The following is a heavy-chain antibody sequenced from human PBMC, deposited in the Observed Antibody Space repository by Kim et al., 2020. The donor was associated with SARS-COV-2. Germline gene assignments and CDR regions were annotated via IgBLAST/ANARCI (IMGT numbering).Heavy chain of an antibody. CDR3: AKDWSDGSGKGY. Sequence: GGSLRLSCAASGFTFSSYGMHWVRQAPGKGLEWVAVISYDGSNKYYADSVKGRFTISRDNSKNTLYLQMNSLRAEDTAVYYCAKDWSDGSGKGYWGQGTLVTVSS. V-gene: IGHV3-30*18. CDR1: GFTFSSYG. D-gene: IGHD3-10*01. CDR2: ISYDGSNK. J-gene: IGHJ4*02.